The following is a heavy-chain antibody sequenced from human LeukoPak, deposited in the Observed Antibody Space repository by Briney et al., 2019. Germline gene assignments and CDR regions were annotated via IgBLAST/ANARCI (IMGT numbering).Heavy chain of an antibody. CDR3: ARDQTYYYDSSGADAFDI. CDR1: GSSFTSYG. CDR2: GSAYNGKT. D-gene: IGHD3-22*01. Sequence: ASVKVSCNASGSSFTSYGICWVRQAPGPGLEWMGWGSAYNGKTNYAQQPQGRVTMITDSSTSTDYMELRSLRSDDAAVYYCARDQTYYYDSSGADAFDIWGQGTMVTVSS. V-gene: IGHV1-18*01. J-gene: IGHJ3*02.